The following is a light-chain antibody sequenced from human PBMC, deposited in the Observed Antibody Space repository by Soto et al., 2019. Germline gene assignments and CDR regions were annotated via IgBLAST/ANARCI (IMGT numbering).Light chain of an antibody. CDR2: DVS. CDR1: SSDGGGYNY. J-gene: IGLJ1*01. CDR3: CSYAGSSSDG. Sequence: QSVLTQPRSVSGSPGQSVTISCTGTSSDGGGYNYVSWYQQHPGKAPKLMIYDVSKRPSGVPDRFSGSKSGNTAALTISGVQAEDEADYYCCSYAGSSSDGFGTGTKLTVL. V-gene: IGLV2-11*01.